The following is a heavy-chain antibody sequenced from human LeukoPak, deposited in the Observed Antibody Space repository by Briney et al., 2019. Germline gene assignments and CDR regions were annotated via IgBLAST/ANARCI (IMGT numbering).Heavy chain of an antibody. Sequence: PGRSLRLSCAASGFTFSSYGMHWVRQAPGKGLGWVAVIWYDGSNKYYADSVKGRFTISRDNSKNTLYLQMNSLRAEDTAVYYCAKTYCGGDCYSEIDYWGQGTLVTVSS. CDR2: IWYDGSNK. CDR3: AKTYCGGDCYSEIDY. J-gene: IGHJ4*02. CDR1: GFTFSSYG. V-gene: IGHV3-33*06. D-gene: IGHD2-21*02.